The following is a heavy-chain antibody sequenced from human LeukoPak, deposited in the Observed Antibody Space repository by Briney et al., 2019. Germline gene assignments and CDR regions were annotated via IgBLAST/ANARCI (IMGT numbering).Heavy chain of an antibody. CDR2: IYYSGST. D-gene: IGHD2-2*01. CDR3: ARDPPLGYCSSTSCYLFDY. Sequence: PSETLSLTCTVSGGSISSYYWSWIRQPPGKGLEWIGYIYYSGSTNYNPSLKSRVTISVDTSKNQFSPKLSSVTAADTAVYYCARDPPLGYCSSTSCYLFDYWGQGTLVTVSS. V-gene: IGHV4-59*01. CDR1: GGSISSYY. J-gene: IGHJ4*02.